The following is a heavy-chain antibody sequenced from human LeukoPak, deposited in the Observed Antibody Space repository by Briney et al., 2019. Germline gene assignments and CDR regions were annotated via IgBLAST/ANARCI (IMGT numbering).Heavy chain of an antibody. D-gene: IGHD2-2*01. CDR3: ARFGWVPPAHFDY. V-gene: IGHV3-74*01. J-gene: IGHJ4*02. Sequence: GSLRLSCAASGLTFSNYLMHWVRQTPGKGLVWVAQINTDGSSTGYADSVKGRFTISRDNAKNMMYLQMTSLRAEDTAVYYCARFGWVPPAHFDYWGRGTLVTVSS. CDR1: GLTFSNYL. CDR2: INTDGSST.